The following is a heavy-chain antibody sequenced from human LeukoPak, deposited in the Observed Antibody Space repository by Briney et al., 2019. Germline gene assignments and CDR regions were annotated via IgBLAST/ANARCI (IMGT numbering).Heavy chain of an antibody. J-gene: IGHJ3*02. V-gene: IGHV4-39*02. CDR1: GGSISSSSYY. CDR3: ARDYGDYPHDTFDI. CDR2: IYYSGST. D-gene: IGHD4-17*01. Sequence: SETLSLTCTVSGGSISSSSYYWGWIRQPPGKGLEWIGSIYYSGSTYYNPSLKSRVTISVDTSKNQFSLKLSSVTAADTAAYYCARDYGDYPHDTFDIWGQGTMVTVSS.